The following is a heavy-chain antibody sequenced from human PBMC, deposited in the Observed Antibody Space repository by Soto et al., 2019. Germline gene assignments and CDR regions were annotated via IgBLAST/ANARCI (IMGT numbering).Heavy chain of an antibody. D-gene: IGHD3-10*01. Sequence: QVQLVQSGAEVKKPGSSVKVSCKASGGTFSSYAISWVRQAPGLGLEWMGGIIPIFGTANYAQKFQGRVTITADESTSTAYMELSSLRSEDTAVYYCARVGVGDGYNQFDYWGQGTLVTVSS. J-gene: IGHJ4*02. CDR3: ARVGVGDGYNQFDY. CDR1: GGTFSSYA. CDR2: IIPIFGTA. V-gene: IGHV1-69*01.